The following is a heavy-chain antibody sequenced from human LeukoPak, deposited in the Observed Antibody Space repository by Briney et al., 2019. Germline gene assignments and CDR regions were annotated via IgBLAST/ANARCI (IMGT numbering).Heavy chain of an antibody. V-gene: IGHV1-46*01. D-gene: IGHD3-22*01. CDR2: INPSGGST. J-gene: IGHJ6*03. CDR3: ARDYYDSSGYYYYYYMDV. Sequence: GASVKVSCKASGYTFTSYYMHWVRQAPGQGLEWMGIINPSGGSTSYAQKFQGRVTMTRDMSTSTVYMELSSLRSEDTAVYYCARDYYDSSGYYYYYYMDVWGKGTTVTVSS. CDR1: GYTFTSYY.